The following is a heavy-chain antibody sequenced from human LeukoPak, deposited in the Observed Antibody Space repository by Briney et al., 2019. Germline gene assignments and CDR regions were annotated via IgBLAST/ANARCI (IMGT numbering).Heavy chain of an antibody. D-gene: IGHD2-2*01. CDR1: GFTFSSYW. Sequence: TGGSLRLSCAASGFTFSSYWMHWVRQTPGKGLVWVSRINSDGSSTTYADSVKGRFTISRDNAKNTLYLQMNSLRAEDTAVYYCARDVSRVVPAARYFDYWGQGTLVTVSS. CDR2: INSDGSST. CDR3: ARDVSRVVPAARYFDY. V-gene: IGHV3-74*01. J-gene: IGHJ4*02.